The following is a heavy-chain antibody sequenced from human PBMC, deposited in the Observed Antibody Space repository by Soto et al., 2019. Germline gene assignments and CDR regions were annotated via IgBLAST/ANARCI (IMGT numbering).Heavy chain of an antibody. J-gene: IGHJ4*02. CDR1: GDSISNNNW. V-gene: IGHV4-4*02. CDR2: VYHSGFV. D-gene: IGHD3-10*01. Sequence: SETLSLTCAVSGDSISNNNWWSWVRQSPVKGLEWIGEVYHSGFVSYNPSLKSRVTISVDTSKNQFSLKLNSVTAADTAVYYCALQLLSPYGSGPIIHWGQGTLVTVSS. CDR3: ALQLLSPYGSGPIIH.